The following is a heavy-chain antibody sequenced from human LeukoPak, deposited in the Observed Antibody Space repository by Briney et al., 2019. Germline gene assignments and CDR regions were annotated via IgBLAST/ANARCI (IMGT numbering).Heavy chain of an antibody. D-gene: IGHD5-18*01. CDR3: ARTEESGYSYRYFGYYYYMDV. CDR2: IRYDGSNK. CDR1: GFTFSSYG. J-gene: IGHJ6*03. Sequence: GGSLRLSCAASGFTFSSYGMYWVRQAPGKGLEWVAFIRYDGSNKYYADSLKGRFTISRDYSKNTLYLHMNSLRPADTAVYYCARTEESGYSYRYFGYYYYMDVWGKGTTVTVSS. V-gene: IGHV3-30*02.